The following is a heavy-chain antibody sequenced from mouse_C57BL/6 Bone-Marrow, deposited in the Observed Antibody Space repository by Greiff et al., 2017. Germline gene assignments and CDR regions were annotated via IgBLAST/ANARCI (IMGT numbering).Heavy chain of an antibody. CDR1: GFTFSDFY. Sequence: EVKLMESGGGLVQSGRSLRLSCATSGFTFSDFYMEWVRQAPGKGLEWIAASRNKANDYTTEYSASVKGRFIVSRDTSQSILYLQMNALRAEDTAIYYCARDIYYYGSYAMDYWGQGTSVTVSS. D-gene: IGHD1-1*01. CDR2: SRNKANDYTT. CDR3: ARDIYYYGSYAMDY. J-gene: IGHJ4*01. V-gene: IGHV7-1*01.